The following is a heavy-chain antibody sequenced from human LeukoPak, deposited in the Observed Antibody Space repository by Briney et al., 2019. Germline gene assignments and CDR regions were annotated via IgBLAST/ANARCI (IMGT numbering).Heavy chain of an antibody. CDR1: GYTFTGYY. V-gene: IGHV1-2*02. D-gene: IGHD4-17*01. CDR2: INPNSGGT. J-gene: IGHJ4*02. CDR3: ARGIYGDYSPFDY. Sequence: ASVKVSCKASGYTFTGYYMHWVRQAPGQGLEWMGWINPNSGGTDYAQKFQGRVTMTRDTSISTAYMELSRLRSDDTAVYYCARGIYGDYSPFDYWGQGTLVTVSS.